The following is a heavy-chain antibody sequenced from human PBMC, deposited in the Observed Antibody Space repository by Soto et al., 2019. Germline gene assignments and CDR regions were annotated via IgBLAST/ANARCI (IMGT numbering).Heavy chain of an antibody. CDR1: GFSFSSYA. Sequence: EVQLLESGGGLVQPGGSLRLSCAASGFSFSSYAMTWVRQAPGKGLEWVSTISNSGGSTYYADSVKGRFTISRDNSKNTLYLQMDSLRDEDTAVYYCAKDPTVSLRGSDYWGQGNLVTVFS. J-gene: IGHJ4*02. V-gene: IGHV3-23*01. D-gene: IGHD4-17*01. CDR3: AKDPTVSLRGSDY. CDR2: ISNSGGST.